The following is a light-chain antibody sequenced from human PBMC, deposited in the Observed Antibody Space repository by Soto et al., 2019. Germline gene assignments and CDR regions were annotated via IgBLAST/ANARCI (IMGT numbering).Light chain of an antibody. CDR2: GVF. Sequence: ENVLPQSPGPLFLSPGSTSTPSCMASQAGSSSYLGWYQQRPGQPPRLLIYGVFTMADDIPDRFSGSGSGTDFTLTISSLQPEDFAVYYCQHNGYTQWTFGQGTKVDIK. V-gene: IGKV3-20*01. CDR3: QHNGYTQWT. J-gene: IGKJ1*01. CDR1: QAGSSSY.